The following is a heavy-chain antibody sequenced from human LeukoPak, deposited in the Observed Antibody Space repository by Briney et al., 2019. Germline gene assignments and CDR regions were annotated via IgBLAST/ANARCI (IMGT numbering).Heavy chain of an antibody. CDR3: ARIAIPGRHYFDP. D-gene: IGHD6-13*01. J-gene: IGHJ5*01. V-gene: IGHV1-2*02. Sequence: SVKVSCKASGYSFTDYSMHWVRQAPGQGLEWMGWINPNSCGTDYVQEFRGRVTMTRDTSISTDYMELSRLRSDDTAVYYCARIAIPGRHYFDPWGQGTLVTVSS. CDR1: GYSFTDYS. CDR2: INPNSCGT.